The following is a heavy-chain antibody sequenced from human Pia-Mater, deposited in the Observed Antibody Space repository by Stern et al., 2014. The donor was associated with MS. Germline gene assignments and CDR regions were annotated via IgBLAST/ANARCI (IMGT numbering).Heavy chain of an antibody. CDR3: ASITYFFDSGPYTEY. V-gene: IGHV3-74*02. CDR2: IDSVGGNK. J-gene: IGHJ4*02. D-gene: IGHD1-14*01. Sequence: VQLVQSGGGLVQPGGSLRLSCTASAFSLNNNGMSWVRQVQGKGLVRVARIDSVGGNKDSAASVKGRFAISKDNAKNPLYLQMNSLRVEDTAVYYCASITYFFDSGPYTEYWGQGTPVTVSS. CDR1: AFSLNNNG.